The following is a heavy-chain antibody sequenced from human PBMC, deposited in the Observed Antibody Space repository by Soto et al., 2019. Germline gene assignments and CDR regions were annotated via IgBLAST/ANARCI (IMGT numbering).Heavy chain of an antibody. CDR3: ARTGYSSHYYYYYGMDV. CDR2: ISYDGSNK. Sequence: GGSLRLSCAASGFTFSSYAMHWVRQAPGKGLEWVAVISYDGSNKYYADSVKGRFTISRDNSKNTLYLQMNSLRAEDTAVYYCARTGYSSHYYYYYGMDVWGQGTTVTVSS. D-gene: IGHD6-13*01. J-gene: IGHJ6*02. V-gene: IGHV3-30-3*01. CDR1: GFTFSSYA.